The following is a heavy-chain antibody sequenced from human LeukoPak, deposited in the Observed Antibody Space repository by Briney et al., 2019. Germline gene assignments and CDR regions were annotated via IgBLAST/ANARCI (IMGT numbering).Heavy chain of an antibody. V-gene: IGHV1-46*01. D-gene: IGHD2-8*01. Sequence: ASVKVSCKASGYTFTSYHMHWVRQAPGQGLGWMGKINLSGGSTTYAQKFQGRVTMTRGTSTSTVYMELSSLRSEDTAVYYCARDYVDDIPMIKDYWGQGTLVTVSS. CDR2: INLSGGST. J-gene: IGHJ4*02. CDR1: GYTFTSYH. CDR3: ARDYVDDIPMIKDY.